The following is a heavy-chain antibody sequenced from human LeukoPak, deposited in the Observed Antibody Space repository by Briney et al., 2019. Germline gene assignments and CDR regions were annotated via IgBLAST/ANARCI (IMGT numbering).Heavy chain of an antibody. Sequence: PGGSLRLSCAASGFTFSSYAMHWVRQAPGKGLEWVAVISYDGSNKYYADSVKGRFTIFRDNSKNTLYLQMNSLRAEDTAVYYCARNLDYYDRWGQGTLVTVSS. CDR3: ARNLDYYDR. V-gene: IGHV3-30*04. D-gene: IGHD3-22*01. CDR2: ISYDGSNK. J-gene: IGHJ4*02. CDR1: GFTFSSYA.